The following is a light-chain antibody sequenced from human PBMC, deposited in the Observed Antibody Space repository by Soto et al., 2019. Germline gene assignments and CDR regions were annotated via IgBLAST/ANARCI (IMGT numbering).Light chain of an antibody. CDR2: AAS. CDR1: QSVSSH. CDR3: QQYNDLVT. Sequence: IVMTQSPGTLSVSPGERVTLSCRASQSVSSHLAWYQQKPGQAPRLLMYAASTRANGVPPRFSGSGSGTEFTLTLTSLLSEDFALYYCQQYNDLVTFGGGTKVEIK. J-gene: IGKJ4*01. V-gene: IGKV3-15*01.